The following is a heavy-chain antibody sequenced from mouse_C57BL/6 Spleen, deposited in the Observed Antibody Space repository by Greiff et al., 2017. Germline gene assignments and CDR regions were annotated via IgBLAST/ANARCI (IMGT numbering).Heavy chain of an antibody. V-gene: IGHV3-8*01. CDR3: ARFYYYGSNPDV. CDR1: GYSFTSDY. Sequence: EVQLQQSGPGLAKPSQTLSLTCTVTGYSFTSDYWNWIRKFPGNKLEYMGYISYSGSTYYNPSLKSRIAITRDTSKNQYYLQLNSVTTEDTATYYCARFYYYGSNPDVWGTGTTVTVSA. D-gene: IGHD1-1*01. J-gene: IGHJ1*03. CDR2: ISYSGST.